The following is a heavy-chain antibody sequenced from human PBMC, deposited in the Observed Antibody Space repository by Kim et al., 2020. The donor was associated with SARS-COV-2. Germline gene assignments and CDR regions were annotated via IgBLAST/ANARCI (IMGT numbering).Heavy chain of an antibody. CDR3: LGGYYFDY. Sequence: GDGYTKYSEKFQGRVTFTRDTSARTAYMELSGLRSEDSAVFYCLGGYYFDYWGQGTPVTVSS. D-gene: IGHD2-15*01. CDR2: GDGYT. J-gene: IGHJ4*02. V-gene: IGHV1-3*01.